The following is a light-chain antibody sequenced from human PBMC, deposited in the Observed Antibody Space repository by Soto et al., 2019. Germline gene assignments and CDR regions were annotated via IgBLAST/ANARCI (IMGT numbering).Light chain of an antibody. V-gene: IGKV1-9*01. CDR2: AAT. CDR1: QPISRY. J-gene: IGKJ1*01. CDR3: KQLNGYPRE. Sequence: QLTQSPSSLSASIGDRFTITCRATQPISRYLPWYQQKPGAAPKLLIYAATSLQRGVPSRFSGGASGTVFTLTIASIESDDFATDYCKQLNGYPREFGQGTKV.